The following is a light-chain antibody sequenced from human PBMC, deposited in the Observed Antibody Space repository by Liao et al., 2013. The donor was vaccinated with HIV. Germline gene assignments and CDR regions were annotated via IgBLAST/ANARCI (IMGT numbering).Light chain of an antibody. V-gene: IGLV3-25*03. CDR3: QSADSTDTYRV. J-gene: IGLJ3*02. Sequence: SYELTQPPSVSVSPGQTASITCSGDTLGDKSPSWYQQRPGQPPVLVIYQGTKRPSGIPERFSGSSSGTTVTLTISGVQAEDEADYYCQSADSTDTYRVFGGGTKLTVL. CDR1: TLGDKS. CDR2: QGT.